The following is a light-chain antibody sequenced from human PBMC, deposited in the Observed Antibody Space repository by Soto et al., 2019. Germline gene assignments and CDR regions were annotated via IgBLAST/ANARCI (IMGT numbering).Light chain of an antibody. Sequence: IVMTQAPATLSGSPGGKGTLSCRASQGLGSRLAGYQQKPGQATRLLIYDASTKATGVPDRFSGSESETEFTLTISSLQSEDFAVYYCQHYHGWVKAFGQGTKLEIK. V-gene: IGKV3-15*01. CDR2: DAS. J-gene: IGKJ2*01. CDR3: QHYHGWVKA. CDR1: QGLGSR.